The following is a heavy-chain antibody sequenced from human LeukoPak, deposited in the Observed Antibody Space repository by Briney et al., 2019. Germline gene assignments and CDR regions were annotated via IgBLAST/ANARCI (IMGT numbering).Heavy chain of an antibody. CDR3: ATDMGDDTSGSYRFGLDV. CDR1: GFTFSSHW. CDR2: IKKDGSDT. Sequence: AGGSLTLSCAASGFTFSSHWMYWVRQVPGKGLVWVSRIKKDGSDTTYADSVKGRFTISRDNAKNTLYLQMNSLRAEDTAVYYCATDMGDDTSGSYRFGLDVWGLGTTVTVSS. J-gene: IGHJ6*02. V-gene: IGHV3-74*01. D-gene: IGHD3-22*01.